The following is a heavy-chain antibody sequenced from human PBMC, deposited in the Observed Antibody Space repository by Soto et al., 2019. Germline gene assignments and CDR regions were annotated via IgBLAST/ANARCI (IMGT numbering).Heavy chain of an antibody. Sequence: PGESLKISCKGSGYSFSSYWIGWVRQMSGEGLEWMGIIYPSDSDTRYSPSFQGQVTISADKSIYTAYLQWSSLKASDTAMYYCARTSAAGKYYYGMDVWGQGTTVTVSS. J-gene: IGHJ6*02. CDR2: IYPSDSDT. V-gene: IGHV5-51*01. D-gene: IGHD6-13*01. CDR1: GYSFSSYW. CDR3: ARTSAAGKYYYGMDV.